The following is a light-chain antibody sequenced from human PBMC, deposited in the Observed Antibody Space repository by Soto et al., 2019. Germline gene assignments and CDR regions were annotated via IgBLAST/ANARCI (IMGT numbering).Light chain of an antibody. CDR3: QQYNSYSYT. Sequence: DIQMTQSPSTLSASVGDRVTITCRASQSISSWLAWYQQKPGKAPKLLIYDASSLESGVPLRFSGSGSGTEFTLTISSLQPDDFATYYCQQYNSYSYTVGQGTKVDIK. J-gene: IGKJ2*01. V-gene: IGKV1-5*01. CDR1: QSISSW. CDR2: DAS.